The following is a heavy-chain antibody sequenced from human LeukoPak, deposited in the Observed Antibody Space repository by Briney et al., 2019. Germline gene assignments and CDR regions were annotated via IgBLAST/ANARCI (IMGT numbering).Heavy chain of an antibody. CDR1: GFTFSSYA. J-gene: IGHJ4*02. V-gene: IGHV3-23*01. CDR3: AKWPEGAMDYFDY. D-gene: IGHD3-16*01. CDR2: ISGDGTRT. Sequence: GGSLRLSCAASGFTFSSYAMHWVRQAPVKGLEWVSAISGDGTRTYYADSVKGRFTISRDNSKNTLYLEMSSLRVEDTAIYYCAKWPEGAMDYFDYWGQGTLVTVSS.